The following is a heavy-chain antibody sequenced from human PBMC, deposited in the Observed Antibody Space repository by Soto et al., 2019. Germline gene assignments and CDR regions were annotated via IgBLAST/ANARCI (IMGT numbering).Heavy chain of an antibody. CDR2: VYYIGTTH. Sequence: QVQLQESGPGLVKSSQTLSLNCTVSGGSISNGGYYWNSIRQHPGRALEWIGSVYYIGTTHYYNPSLKRRVTRSVDTSKNQFSVILTSVTAADTAVYYCARDVAMVISPVDGFDPWCQGTLVTVSS. V-gene: IGHV4-31*03. CDR1: GGSISNGGYY. J-gene: IGHJ5*02. D-gene: IGHD2-21*01. CDR3: ARDVAMVISPVDGFDP.